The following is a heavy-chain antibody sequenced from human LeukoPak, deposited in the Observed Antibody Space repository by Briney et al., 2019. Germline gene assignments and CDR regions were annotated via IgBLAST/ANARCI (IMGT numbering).Heavy chain of an antibody. J-gene: IGHJ5*02. Sequence: SETLSLTCTVSGGSISSYYWGWIRQPPGKGLEWIGYIYYSGSTNYNPSHKSRVTISVDTSKNQFSLRLSSVTAADTAVYYCARDRGVPAAAISNWFDPWGQGTLVTVSS. D-gene: IGHD2-2*01. CDR3: ARDRGVPAAAISNWFDP. CDR1: GGSISSYY. CDR2: IYYSGST. V-gene: IGHV4-59*01.